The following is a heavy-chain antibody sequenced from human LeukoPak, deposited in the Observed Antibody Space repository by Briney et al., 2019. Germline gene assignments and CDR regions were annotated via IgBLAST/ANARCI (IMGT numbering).Heavy chain of an antibody. Sequence: PSETLSLTCAVYGGSFSGYHWTWIRQSPGKGLEWIGDINPSGSTYYNPSLKSRLTISVDTSKNQFSLKLRSVTAADTAVYYCARGRHDITMIVVVMTSVSYYLDVWGKGTAVTVS. CDR3: ARGRHDITMIVVVMTSVSYYLDV. V-gene: IGHV4-34*01. J-gene: IGHJ6*03. D-gene: IGHD3-22*01. CDR2: INPSGST. CDR1: GGSFSGYH.